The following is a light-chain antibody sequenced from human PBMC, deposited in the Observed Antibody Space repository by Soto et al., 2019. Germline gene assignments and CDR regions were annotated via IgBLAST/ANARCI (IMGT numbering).Light chain of an antibody. CDR2: DVS. V-gene: IGLV2-14*01. CDR1: SSDVGGYNY. CDR3: SSYTSSSTLAV. J-gene: IGLJ2*01. Sequence: QSVLTQPASVSGSPGQSITISCTGTSSDVGGYNYVSWYQQHPGKAPKLMIYDVSNRSSGVSNRFSGSKSGNTASLTISGLQAEDEADYYCSSYTSSSTLAVFGGGTKLTVL.